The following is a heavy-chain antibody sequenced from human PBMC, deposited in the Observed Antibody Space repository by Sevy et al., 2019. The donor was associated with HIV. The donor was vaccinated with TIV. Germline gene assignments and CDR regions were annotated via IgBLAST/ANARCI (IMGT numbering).Heavy chain of an antibody. V-gene: IGHV3-33*01. CDR1: GFTFRNSG. CDR2: IFSDGITT. Sequence: GGSLRLSCVASGFTFRNSGMHWVRQSPGKGLEWVASIFSDGITTYYGDSVKGRFTVFRDNSKSTLYMQMNSLRVEDTAVYYCARESPSDWYLDSWGQGSQVTVSS. D-gene: IGHD6-19*01. J-gene: IGHJ4*02. CDR3: ARESPSDWYLDS.